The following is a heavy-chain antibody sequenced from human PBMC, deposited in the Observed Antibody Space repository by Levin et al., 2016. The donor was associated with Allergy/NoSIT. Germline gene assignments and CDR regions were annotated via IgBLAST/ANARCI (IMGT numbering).Heavy chain of an antibody. D-gene: IGHD2-8*02. J-gene: IGHJ6*02. CDR2: IYYSGST. CDR3: ARDTGFISRYYYYGMDV. CDR1: GGSVSSGSYY. V-gene: IGHV4-61*01. Sequence: SETLSLTCTVSGGSVSSGSYYWSWIRQPPGKGLEWIGYIYYSGSTNYNPSLKSRVTISVDTSKNQFSLKLSSVTAADTAVYYCARDTGFISRYYYYGMDVWGQGTTVTVSS.